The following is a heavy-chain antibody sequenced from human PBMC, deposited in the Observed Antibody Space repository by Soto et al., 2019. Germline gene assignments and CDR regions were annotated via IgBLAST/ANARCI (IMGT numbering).Heavy chain of an antibody. Sequence: GGSLRLFCAASGFTFSSFAMGWVRQAPGKGLEWVSDIIDSGGSTYYADSVKGRFTISRDNSKSTLYLQMNSLRAEDTALYYCARRGPIATAFDVWGQGTMVTVSS. J-gene: IGHJ3*01. CDR3: ARRGPIATAFDV. CDR1: GFTFSSFA. V-gene: IGHV3-23*01. CDR2: IIDSGGST.